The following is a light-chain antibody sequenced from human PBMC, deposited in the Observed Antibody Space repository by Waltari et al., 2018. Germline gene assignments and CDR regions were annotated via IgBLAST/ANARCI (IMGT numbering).Light chain of an antibody. CDR1: QSVGRS. V-gene: IGKV3D-20*01. Sequence: CGASQSVGRSLAWYQQKPGRAPRLLLYDASSRATGIPDRLSGSGFGTDFSLTISRLEPEDFAVYYCQHYVRLPVTFGQGTKVEIK. CDR3: QHYVRLPVT. J-gene: IGKJ1*01. CDR2: DAS.